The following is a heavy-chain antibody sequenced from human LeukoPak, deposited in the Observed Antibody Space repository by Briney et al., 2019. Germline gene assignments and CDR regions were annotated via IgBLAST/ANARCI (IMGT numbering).Heavy chain of an antibody. CDR3: ARGGGLDV. Sequence: GGSLRLSCAASGFTFSHFWMNWARQAPGKGLEWVASINHNGNVNYYVDSVKGRFTISRDNAKNSLYLQMSNLRAEDTAVYFCARGGGLDVWGQGATVTVSS. D-gene: IGHD3-16*01. V-gene: IGHV3-7*03. CDR2: INHNGNVN. CDR1: GFTFSHFW. J-gene: IGHJ6*02.